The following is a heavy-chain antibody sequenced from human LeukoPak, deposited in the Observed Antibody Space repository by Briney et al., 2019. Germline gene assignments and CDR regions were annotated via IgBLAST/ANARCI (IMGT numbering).Heavy chain of an antibody. CDR1: CYSISRGYY. CDR2: IYHIGST. V-gene: IGHV4-38-2*01. CDR3: ARSGWIITSGIDY. J-gene: IGHJ4*02. Sequence: SETLSLTCGVSCYSISRGYYWAWIRQPPGKGLEWIGTIYHIGSTYYNPSLESRVTISVDTSKNEFSLNLNSVTAADTAVYYCARSGWIITSGIDYWGQGALVTVSS. D-gene: IGHD1-20*01.